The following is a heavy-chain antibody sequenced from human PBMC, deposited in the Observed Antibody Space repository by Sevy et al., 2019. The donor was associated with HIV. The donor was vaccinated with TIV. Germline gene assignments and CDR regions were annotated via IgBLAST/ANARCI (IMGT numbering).Heavy chain of an antibody. CDR1: AGSFSSYS. CDR3: ACFFDRSGYFSYWVFDV. J-gene: IGHJ2*01. Sequence: ASVKVSCKAYAGSFSSYSINWVRQAPGQGLEWMGGIIPISGRTTYAENFEGRVAITADGSSRTASLELTNLRSDDTAVYCCACFFDRSGYFSYWVFDVWGRGTPVTVAS. V-gene: IGHV1-69*13. CDR2: IIPISGRT. D-gene: IGHD3-3*01.